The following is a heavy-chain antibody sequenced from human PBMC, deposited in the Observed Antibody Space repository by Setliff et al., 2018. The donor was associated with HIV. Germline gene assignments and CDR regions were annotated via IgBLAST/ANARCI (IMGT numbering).Heavy chain of an antibody. Sequence: PGGSLRLSCAASGFAFSGHQMSWVRQAPGEGLEWVSAILSTGERTFYADSVKGRFTISRDNSKNTVYLQMNSLRAEDTAEYYCAKELAASGLGYFDSWGRGILVTGSS. CDR1: GFAFSGHQ. J-gene: IGHJ4*02. D-gene: IGHD3-22*01. CDR2: ILSTGERT. CDR3: AKELAASGLGYFDS. V-gene: IGHV3-23*01.